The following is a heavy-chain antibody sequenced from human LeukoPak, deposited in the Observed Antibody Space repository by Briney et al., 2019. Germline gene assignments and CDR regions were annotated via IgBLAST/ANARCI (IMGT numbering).Heavy chain of an antibody. CDR1: GFTFSSYA. V-gene: IGHV3-30-3*01. CDR2: ISYDGSNK. D-gene: IGHD6-19*01. CDR3: ARLLYSSGWHGFDP. J-gene: IGHJ5*02. Sequence: GGSLRLSCAASGFTFSSYAMHWVRQAPGKGLEWVAVISYDGSNKYYADSVKGRFTISRDNSKNTLYLQMNSLRAEDTAVYYCARLLYSSGWHGFDPWGQGTLVTVSS.